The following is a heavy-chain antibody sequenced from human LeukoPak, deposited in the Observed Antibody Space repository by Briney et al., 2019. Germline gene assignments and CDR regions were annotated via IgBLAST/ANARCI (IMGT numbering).Heavy chain of an antibody. Sequence: SETLSLTCAVYGGSFSGYYWSWIRQPPGKGLEWIGEINHSGSTNYNPSLKSRVTISVDTSKNQFSLKLSSVTAADTAVYYCARGKVVGPVNDFWSGYRGYNWFDPWGQGTLVTVSP. CDR2: INHSGST. D-gene: IGHD3-3*01. CDR3: ARGKVVGPVNDFWSGYRGYNWFDP. J-gene: IGHJ5*02. CDR1: GGSFSGYY. V-gene: IGHV4-34*01.